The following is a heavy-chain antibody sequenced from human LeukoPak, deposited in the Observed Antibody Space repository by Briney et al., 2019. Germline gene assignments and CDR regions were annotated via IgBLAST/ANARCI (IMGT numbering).Heavy chain of an antibody. Sequence: PSETLSLTCAVSGYSISSGYYWGWIRQPPGKGLAWIGSIYHSGSTSYNPSLKSRVTISVDTSKNQFSLKLSSVTAADTAVYYCGRPRIGSGWYDAFDIWGQGTMVTVSS. CDR1: GYSISSGYY. V-gene: IGHV4-38-2*01. D-gene: IGHD6-13*01. J-gene: IGHJ3*02. CDR3: GRPRIGSGWYDAFDI. CDR2: IYHSGST.